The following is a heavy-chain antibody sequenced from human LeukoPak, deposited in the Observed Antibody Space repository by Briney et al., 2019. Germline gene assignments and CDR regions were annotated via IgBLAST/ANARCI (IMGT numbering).Heavy chain of an antibody. CDR3: ARRYCINGVCYYDY. CDR2: IIPILGIA. CDR1: GGTFSSYT. J-gene: IGHJ4*02. D-gene: IGHD2-8*01. V-gene: IGHV1-69*02. Sequence: GASVKVSCKASGGTFSSYTISWVRQAPGQGLEWMGRIIPILGIANYAQKFQGRVTITADKSTSTAYMELSSLRSEDTAVYYCARRYCINGVCYYDYWGQGTLVTVSS.